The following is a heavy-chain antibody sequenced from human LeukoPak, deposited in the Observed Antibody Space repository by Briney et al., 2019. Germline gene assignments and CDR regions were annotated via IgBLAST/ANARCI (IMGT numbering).Heavy chain of an antibody. Sequence: GRSLRLSCAASGFTFSSYGMHWVRQAPGKGLEWVAVIWYDGSNKYYADSVKGRFTISRDNSKNTLYLQMNSLRAEDTAVYYCARGPLHDFWGGYSTRNWFDPWGQGTLVTVSS. CDR2: IWYDGSNK. V-gene: IGHV3-33*01. CDR1: GFTFSSYG. D-gene: IGHD3-3*01. CDR3: ARGPLHDFWGGYSTRNWFDP. J-gene: IGHJ5*02.